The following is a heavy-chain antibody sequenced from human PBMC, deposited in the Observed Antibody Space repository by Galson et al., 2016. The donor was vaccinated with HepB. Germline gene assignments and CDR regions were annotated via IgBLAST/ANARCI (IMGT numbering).Heavy chain of an antibody. V-gene: IGHV5-10-1*01. Sequence: QSGAEVKKPGESLRISCKGSGYSFSNHYINWVRQMPGKGLEWMGRIDPSDSDTDYSPSFQGHVIISVDKSIGTAHLQWSSLKVSDTAICYCARQTVRYYYGMEVWGQGTTVSVSS. J-gene: IGHJ6*02. CDR2: IDPSDSDT. CDR1: GYSFSNHY. CDR3: ARQTVRYYYGMEV. D-gene: IGHD4-17*01.